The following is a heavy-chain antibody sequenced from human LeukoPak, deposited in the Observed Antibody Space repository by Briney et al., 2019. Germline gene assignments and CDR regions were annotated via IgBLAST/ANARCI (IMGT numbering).Heavy chain of an antibody. V-gene: IGHV1-18*01. CDR1: GYTFTSYG. J-gene: IGHJ6*02. D-gene: IGHD2-15*01. Sequence: ASVKVSCKASGYTFTSYGISWLRQAPGQGLEWMGWISAYNGNTNYAQKLQGRVTMTTDTSTSTAYMELRSLRSDDTAVYYCARDLTPPYIVVVVAATPEDPMDVWGQGTTVTVSS. CDR3: ARDLTPPYIVVVVAATPEDPMDV. CDR2: ISAYNGNT.